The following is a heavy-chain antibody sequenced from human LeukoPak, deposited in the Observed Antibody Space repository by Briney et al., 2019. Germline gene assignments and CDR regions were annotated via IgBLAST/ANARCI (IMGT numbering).Heavy chain of an antibody. D-gene: IGHD2-2*01. CDR1: GYTFATYG. CDR2: ISAYNGNT. Sequence: GASVKVSCKASGYTFATYGIGWVRQAPGQGLEWMGWISAYNGNTNYAQKLQGRVTMTTDTSTSTAYMELSRLRSDDTAVYYCARGQLPPYDYYMDVWGKGTTVTVSS. J-gene: IGHJ6*03. V-gene: IGHV1-18*01. CDR3: ARGQLPPYDYYMDV.